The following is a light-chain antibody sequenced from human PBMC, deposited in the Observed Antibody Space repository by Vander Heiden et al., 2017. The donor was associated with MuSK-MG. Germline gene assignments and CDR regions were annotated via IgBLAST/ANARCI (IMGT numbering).Light chain of an antibody. Sequence: YVLTQPPSVTVAPGKTARITCGGNNVGGSSVHWYQQKPGQAPVLVISYDSDRPSGIPERFSGSNSGNTATLTISRVEAGDEADYYCQVWDSSSDHWVFGGGTKLTVL. J-gene: IGLJ3*02. V-gene: IGLV3-21*04. CDR3: QVWDSSSDHWV. CDR2: YDS. CDR1: NVGGSS.